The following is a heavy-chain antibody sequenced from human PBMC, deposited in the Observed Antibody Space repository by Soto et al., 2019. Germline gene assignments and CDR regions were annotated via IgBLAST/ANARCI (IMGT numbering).Heavy chain of an antibody. V-gene: IGHV4-59*08. D-gene: IGHD3-22*01. J-gene: IGHJ4*02. CDR2: IYRSGNT. Sequence: SETLSLTCTVSGGSISSYYWSWIRQPPGKGLEWIGEIYRSGNTNYNSSLKSRVTMSIEESKNEFSLKLTSVTAADTAVYYCARHNYYDSSGPHFDYWGQGTLVTVS. CDR1: GGSISSYY. CDR3: ARHNYYDSSGPHFDY.